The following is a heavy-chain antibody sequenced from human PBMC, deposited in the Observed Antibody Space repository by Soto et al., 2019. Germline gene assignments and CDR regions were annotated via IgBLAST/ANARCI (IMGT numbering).Heavy chain of an antibody. V-gene: IGHV1-58*02. J-gene: IGHJ4*02. CDR2: IVVDSGNT. CDR1: GFTFSNSA. Sequence: SVKVSCNASGFTFSNSAIQWMRQARGERLEWIGWIVVDSGNTNYAQKIQERVTIIRDMSTSTSYMELSSLTSEDTAVYYCVLCTTTSCYGKFDYWGQGTLVTVSS. D-gene: IGHD2-2*01. CDR3: VLCTTTSCYGKFDY.